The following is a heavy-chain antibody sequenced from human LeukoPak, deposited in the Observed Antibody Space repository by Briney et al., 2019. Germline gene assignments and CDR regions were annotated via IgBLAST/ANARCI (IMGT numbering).Heavy chain of an antibody. CDR1: GFTFSRYW. V-gene: IGHV3-74*01. CDR3: ARGYPIFDY. D-gene: IGHD3-16*02. CDR2: INTDGSST. J-gene: IGHJ4*02. Sequence: GGSLRLSCAASGFTFSRYWMHWVRQAPGKGLVWVSRINTDGSSTSYADSVKGRFTISRDNAKNTLYLQMNSLRVEDTAVYYCARGYPIFDYWGQGTLVTVSS.